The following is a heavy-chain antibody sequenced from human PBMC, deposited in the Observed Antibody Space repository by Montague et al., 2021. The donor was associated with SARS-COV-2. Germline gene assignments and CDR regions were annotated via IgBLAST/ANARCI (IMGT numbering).Heavy chain of an antibody. CDR3: ARNLLVRSAYGMDV. CDR2: ISTSGSNI. CDR1: EFTFSRYD. Sequence: SLRLSCAASEFTFSRYDFNWVRQTPGKGLEWLSYISTSGSNIFYAESVEGRFTISRDDASKSLYLQMKSLRAEDTAVYYCARNLLVRSAYGMDVWGQGTTVTVSS. D-gene: IGHD2-2*01. V-gene: IGHV3-48*03. J-gene: IGHJ6*02.